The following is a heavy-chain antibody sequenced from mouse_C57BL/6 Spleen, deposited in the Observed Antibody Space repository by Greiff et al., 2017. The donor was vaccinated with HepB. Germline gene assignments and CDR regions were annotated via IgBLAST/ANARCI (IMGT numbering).Heavy chain of an antibody. D-gene: IGHD4-1*01. CDR1: GYTFTSYW. CDR3: ARSGWNWNYFDH. V-gene: IGHV1-64*01. CDR2: INPNSGST. Sequence: QVQLQQPGAELVKPGASVKLSCKASGYTFTSYWMHWVKQRPGQGLEWIGMINPNSGSTNYNEKFKSKATLTVDKSSSTAYMQLSSLTSEDSAVYYCARSGWNWNYFDHWGQGTTLTVSS. J-gene: IGHJ2*01.